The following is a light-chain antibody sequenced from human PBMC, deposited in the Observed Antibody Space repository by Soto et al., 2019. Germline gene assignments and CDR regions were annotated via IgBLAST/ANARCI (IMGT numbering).Light chain of an antibody. Sequence: DIQMTQSPSSLSASVGDRVTITCRTSQSINTYLNWYQQKPGKAPKLLIYGASSLQSGVPLRFSGSGSGTDFTLTITTLQPEDFATYYCQESYSFLWGTCGQGTMVEIK. CDR3: QESYSFLWGT. CDR1: QSINTY. J-gene: IGKJ1*01. V-gene: IGKV1-39*01. CDR2: GAS.